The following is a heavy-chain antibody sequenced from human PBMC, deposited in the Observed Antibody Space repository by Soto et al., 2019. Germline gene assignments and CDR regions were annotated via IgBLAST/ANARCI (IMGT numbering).Heavy chain of an antibody. J-gene: IGHJ4*02. Sequence: GASVKVSCKASGGTFSSYAISWVRQAPGQGLEWMGGIIPIFGTANYAQKFQGRVTITADESTSTAYMELSSLRSEDTAVYYCARNGPFGPHLWGLWGQGTLVTVSS. V-gene: IGHV1-69*13. D-gene: IGHD3-16*01. CDR2: IIPIFGTA. CDR1: GGTFSSYA. CDR3: ARNGPFGPHLWGL.